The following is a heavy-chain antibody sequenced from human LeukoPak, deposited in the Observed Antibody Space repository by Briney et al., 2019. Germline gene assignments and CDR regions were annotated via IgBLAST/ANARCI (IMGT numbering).Heavy chain of an antibody. D-gene: IGHD3-10*01. CDR2: IWYDGSNK. Sequence: PGGSLRLSCAASGLTFSSYGMHWVRQAPGKGLEWVAVIWYDGSNKYYADSVKGRFTISRDNSKNTLYLQMNSLRAEDTAVYYCARSGGNSYYYGSGSYPNYYYYGMDVWGQGTTVTVSS. J-gene: IGHJ6*02. CDR3: ARSGGNSYYYGSGSYPNYYYYGMDV. V-gene: IGHV3-33*08. CDR1: GLTFSSYG.